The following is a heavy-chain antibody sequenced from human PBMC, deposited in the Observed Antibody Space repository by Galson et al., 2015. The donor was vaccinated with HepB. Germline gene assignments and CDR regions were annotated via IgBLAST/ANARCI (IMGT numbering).Heavy chain of an antibody. J-gene: IGHJ3*02. CDR1: GFTFSDYY. D-gene: IGHD3-22*01. CDR3: ARAPGYYDSSGVDI. CDR2: ISSSSSYI. Sequence: SLRLSCAASGFTFSDYYMSWIRQAPGKGLEWVSSISSSSSYIYYADSVKGRFTISRDNAKNSLYLQMNSLRAEDTAVYYCARAPGYYDSSGVDIWGQGTMVTVSP. V-gene: IGHV3-11*06.